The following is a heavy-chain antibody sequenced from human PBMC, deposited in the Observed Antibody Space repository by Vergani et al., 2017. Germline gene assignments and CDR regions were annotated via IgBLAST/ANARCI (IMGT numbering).Heavy chain of an antibody. D-gene: IGHD5-24*01. CDR1: GVSIKSRSYY. Sequence: QLQFQESGPGLVKPSETLSLTCAVSGVSIKSRSYYWGWIRQSPGKGLEWIGSIYDNGNTYYNPSLKSRVAISVDTSKNQVSLNLGSVTAADTAVYYCARNRAIELAGRMHYYYAIDVWGQGTTVTVSS. J-gene: IGHJ6*02. CDR2: IYDNGNT. V-gene: IGHV4-39*01. CDR3: ARNRAIELAGRMHYYYAIDV.